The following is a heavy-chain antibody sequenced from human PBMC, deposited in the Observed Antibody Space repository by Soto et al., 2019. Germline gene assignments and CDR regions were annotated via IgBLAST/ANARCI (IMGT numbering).Heavy chain of an antibody. J-gene: IGHJ6*02. D-gene: IGHD4-4*01. CDR1: GFTFSSYS. CDR2: ISSSSSYI. Sequence: GGSLRLSCAASGFTFSSYSMNWVRQAPGKGPEWVSSISSSSSYIYYADSVKGRFTISRDNAKNSLYLQMNSLRAEDTAVYYCARDHYSNYDFLACGMDVWGQGTTVTVSS. V-gene: IGHV3-21*01. CDR3: ARDHYSNYDFLACGMDV.